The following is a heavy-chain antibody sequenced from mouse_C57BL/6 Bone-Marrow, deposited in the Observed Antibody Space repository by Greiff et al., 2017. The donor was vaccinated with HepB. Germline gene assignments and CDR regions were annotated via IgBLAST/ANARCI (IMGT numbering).Heavy chain of an antibody. V-gene: IGHV1-62-2*01. Sequence: VKVVESGAELVKPGASVKLSCKASGYTFTEYTIHWVKQRSGQGLEWIGWFYPGSGSIKYNEKFKDKATLTADKSSSTVYMELSRLTSEDSAVYFCARHYSNFYYFDYWGQGTTLTVSS. CDR2: FYPGSGSI. D-gene: IGHD2-5*01. CDR1: GYTFTEYT. CDR3: ARHYSNFYYFDY. J-gene: IGHJ2*01.